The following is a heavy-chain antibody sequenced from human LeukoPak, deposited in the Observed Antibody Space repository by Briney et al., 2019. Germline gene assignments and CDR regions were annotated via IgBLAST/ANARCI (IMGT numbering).Heavy chain of an antibody. CDR1: GFTVSSNY. J-gene: IGHJ4*02. V-gene: IGHV3-66*01. D-gene: IGHD6-19*01. CDR3: AKEAGSKENTNGWPWYFAY. CDR2: IYSGGST. Sequence: PGGSLRLSCAASGFTVSSNYMSWVRQAPGKGLEWVSVIYSGGSTYYADSVKGRFTISRDNSKSTLYLQMNSLRTDDTAVYYCAKEAGSKENTNGWPWYFAYWGQGTLVSVSS.